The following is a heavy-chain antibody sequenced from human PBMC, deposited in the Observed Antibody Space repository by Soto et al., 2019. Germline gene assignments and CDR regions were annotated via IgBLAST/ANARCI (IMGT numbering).Heavy chain of an antibody. CDR2: ISYDGSNK. CDR3: AKGLYCSSTSCKVRLYYYYGMDV. D-gene: IGHD2-2*01. J-gene: IGHJ6*02. Sequence: GGSLRLSCAASGFTFSSYGMHWVRQAPGKGLEWVAVISYDGSNKYYADSVKGRFTISRDNSKNTLYLQMNSLRAEDTAVYYCAKGLYCSSTSCKVRLYYYYGMDVWGQGTTVTVSS. CDR1: GFTFSSYG. V-gene: IGHV3-30*18.